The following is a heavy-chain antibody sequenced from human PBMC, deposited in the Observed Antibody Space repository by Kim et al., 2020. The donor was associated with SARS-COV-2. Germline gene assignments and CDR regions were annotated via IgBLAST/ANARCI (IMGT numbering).Heavy chain of an antibody. CDR3: ATKNFDY. CDR2: SMTI. V-gene: IGHV3-48*02. J-gene: IGHJ4*02. Sequence: SMTIYYADSVKGRLTISRDNAKNSLYLQMNSLRDEDTAVYYCATKNFDYWGQGTLVTVSS.